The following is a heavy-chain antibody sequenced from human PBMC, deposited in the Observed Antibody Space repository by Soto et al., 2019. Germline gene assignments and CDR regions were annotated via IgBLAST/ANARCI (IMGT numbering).Heavy chain of an antibody. CDR3: ARVVPGAEAWFGP. D-gene: IGHD2-2*01. Sequence: SVKVSCKASGYSFANCGRRWVRQAPGQPLEWLGWISLYSDGTNYAQKFQGRVSMTADTSTTTAYMELRSLRSDDTAVYYCARVVPGAEAWFGPWGQRTLVTVSS. V-gene: IGHV1-18*01. CDR1: GYSFANCG. CDR2: ISLYSDGT. J-gene: IGHJ5*02.